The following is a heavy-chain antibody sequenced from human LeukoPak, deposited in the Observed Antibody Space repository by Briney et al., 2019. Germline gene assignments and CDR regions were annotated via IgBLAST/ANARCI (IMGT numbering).Heavy chain of an antibody. CDR1: GFNVSSSY. J-gene: IGHJ3*02. Sequence: SGGSLRLSCAASGFNVSSSYMSWVRQAPGKGLEWVSIIYSGGTTYYADSVKGRFTISRDKSKNTLYLQMNSLRAEDTAVYYCASPISGQSFDIWGQGTTVTVSS. CDR3: ASPISGQSFDI. V-gene: IGHV3-53*01. D-gene: IGHD5-12*01. CDR2: IYSGGTT.